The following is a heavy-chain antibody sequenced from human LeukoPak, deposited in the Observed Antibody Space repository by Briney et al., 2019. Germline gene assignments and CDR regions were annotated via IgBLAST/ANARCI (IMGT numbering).Heavy chain of an antibody. V-gene: IGHV3-30-3*01. CDR2: ISYDGSNK. Sequence: GSLRLSCAASGFTFSSYAMHWVRQAPGKGLEWVAVISYDGSNKYYADSVKGRFTISRGNSKNTLYLQMNSLRAEDTAVYYCARDMVRGVIKGSYYYYGMDVWGQGTTVTVSS. CDR1: GFTFSSYA. J-gene: IGHJ6*02. CDR3: ARDMVRGVIKGSYYYYGMDV. D-gene: IGHD3-10*01.